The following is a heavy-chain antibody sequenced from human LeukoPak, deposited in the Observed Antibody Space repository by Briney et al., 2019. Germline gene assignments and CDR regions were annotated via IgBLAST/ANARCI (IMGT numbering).Heavy chain of an antibody. D-gene: IGHD2-21*01. CDR2: IIPIFGTA. V-gene: IGHV1-69*05. CDR1: GGTFSSYA. CDR3: AREGPGIAVTGGGGFDY. J-gene: IGHJ4*02. Sequence: ASVKVSCKASGGTFSSYAISWVRQAPGQGLEWMGRIIPIFGTANYAQKFQGRVTITTDESTSTAYMELSSLRSEDTAVYYCAREGPGIAVTGGGGFDYWGREPWSPSPQ.